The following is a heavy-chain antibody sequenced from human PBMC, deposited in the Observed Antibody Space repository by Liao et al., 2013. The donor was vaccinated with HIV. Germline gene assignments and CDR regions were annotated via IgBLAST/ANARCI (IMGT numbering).Heavy chain of an antibody. D-gene: IGHD2-21*01. J-gene: IGHJ4*02. CDR1: GGSINGDY. CDR2: IYYNGNT. CDR3: ARGGGRVVAMSATLDN. V-gene: IGHV4-59*01. Sequence: QVHLEESGPGLVEPSETLSLNCSVSGGSINGDYWSWIRQPPGKGLEWIGYIYYNGNTNYNPSLKSRVTISLDTSKNQFSLNLRSVTAADTAFYHCARGGGRVVAMSATLDNWGRGDPGHRLL.